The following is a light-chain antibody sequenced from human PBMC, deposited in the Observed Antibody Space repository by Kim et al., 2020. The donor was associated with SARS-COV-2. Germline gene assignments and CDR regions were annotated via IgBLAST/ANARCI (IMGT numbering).Light chain of an antibody. J-gene: IGLJ2*01. CDR3: SSYAGSGTLV. Sequence: GQSVTISCTGTSGDVGNYNRVSWYQQPPGTAPKLMIFEVTNRPSGVPDRFSGSKSGNTASLTISGLQAEDEAEYYCSSYAGSGTLVFGGGTKLTVL. V-gene: IGLV2-18*02. CDR1: SGDVGNYNR. CDR2: EVT.